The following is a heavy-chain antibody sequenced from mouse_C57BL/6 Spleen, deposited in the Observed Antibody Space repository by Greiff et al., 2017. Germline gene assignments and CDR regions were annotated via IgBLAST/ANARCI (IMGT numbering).Heavy chain of an antibody. CDR3: ATTYYYDYYAMDY. CDR1: GFSLTSYG. Sequence: QVQLKESGPGLVAPSQSLSITCTVSGFSLTSYGVHWVRQPPGKGLEWLVVIWSDGSTTYNSALKSRLSISKDNSKSQVFLKMNSLQTDDTAMYYCATTYYYDYYAMDYWGQGTSVTVSS. J-gene: IGHJ4*01. D-gene: IGHD1-1*01. CDR2: IWSDGST. V-gene: IGHV2-6*03.